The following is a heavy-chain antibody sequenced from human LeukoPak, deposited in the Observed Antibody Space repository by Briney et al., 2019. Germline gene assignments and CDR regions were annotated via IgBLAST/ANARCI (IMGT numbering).Heavy chain of an antibody. CDR3: AKGVSAAADDAFDI. V-gene: IGHV3-66*01. J-gene: IGHJ3*02. D-gene: IGHD6-13*01. Sequence: GGSLRLSCAASGFTVSSNYMSWVRQAPGKGLEWVSVIYSGGSTYYADSVKGRFTISRDNSKNTLYLQMNSLRAEDTAVYYCAKGVSAAADDAFDIWGQGTMVTVSS. CDR2: IYSGGST. CDR1: GFTVSSNY.